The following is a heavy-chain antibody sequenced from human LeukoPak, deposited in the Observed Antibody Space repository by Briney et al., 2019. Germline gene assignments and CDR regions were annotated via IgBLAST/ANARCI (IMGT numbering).Heavy chain of an antibody. CDR1: GFNFNSYT. Sequence: GGSLRLSCAASGFNFNSYTMNWVRQAPGKGLEWISFISSDSGTIYYADSVKGRFTISRNNAANSLSLQMNDLRDGDTAVYYCARRDPFDYWGQGTMVTVSS. V-gene: IGHV3-48*02. CDR3: ARRDPFDY. J-gene: IGHJ4*02. CDR2: ISSDSGTI.